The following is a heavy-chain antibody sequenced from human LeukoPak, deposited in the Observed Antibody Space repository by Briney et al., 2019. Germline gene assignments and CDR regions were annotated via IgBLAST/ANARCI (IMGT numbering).Heavy chain of an antibody. D-gene: IGHD3-10*01. J-gene: IGHJ4*02. Sequence: PGGSLRLSCSASGFTFSHYAMHWVRQAPGKGLEYVSAIGTTGGSTYYADSVEGRFTISRENSKNTLYLQMSSLRPEDTAVYYCVNTHGSGSYNNWGQGTLVTVSS. CDR1: GFTFSHYA. V-gene: IGHV3-64D*06. CDR2: IGTTGGST. CDR3: VNTHGSGSYNN.